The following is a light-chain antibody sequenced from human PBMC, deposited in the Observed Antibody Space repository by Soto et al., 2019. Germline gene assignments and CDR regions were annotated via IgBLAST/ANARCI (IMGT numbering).Light chain of an antibody. CDR2: GAS. CDR3: QQRSNWPVT. CDR1: QSFRSTY. V-gene: IGKV3D-20*02. J-gene: IGKJ5*01. Sequence: VLTQSPGTLSLSPGERATLSCRASQSFRSTYLAWYQQKPGQAPRLLIYGASNRTTGIPDRFSGSGSGTDFTLTISRLEPEDFAVYYCQQRSNWPVTLGQGTRLEIK.